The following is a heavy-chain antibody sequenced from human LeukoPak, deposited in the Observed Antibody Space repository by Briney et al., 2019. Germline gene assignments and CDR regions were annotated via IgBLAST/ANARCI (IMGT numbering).Heavy chain of an antibody. CDR3: AGAGGNSGLPFDY. V-gene: IGHV3-66*01. CDR2: IYSGGST. Sequence: PGGSLRLSCAASGFTFSTYWMHWVRQAPGKGLEWVSLIYSGGSTYYADSVKGRFTISRDNSKNTLFLQMNSLRAEDTAVCYCAGAGGNSGLPFDYWGQGTLVTVSS. CDR1: GFTFSTYW. D-gene: IGHD4-23*01. J-gene: IGHJ4*02.